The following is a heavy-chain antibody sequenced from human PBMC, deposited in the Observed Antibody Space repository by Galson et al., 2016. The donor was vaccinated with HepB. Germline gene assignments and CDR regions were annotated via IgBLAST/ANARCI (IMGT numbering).Heavy chain of an antibody. V-gene: IGHV4-59*01. CDR3: ARGGYDSSLYSSPFDY. D-gene: IGHD3-22*01. Sequence: ETLSLTCTVSGVSISSSFWGWIRQPPGKRLEWIAFVSHTGSNNEYNPSLMSRVTMSIDTSEDQFSLKLASVTAADTAIYYCARGGYDSSLYSSPFDYWGQGTLVTVS. CDR2: VSHTGSN. J-gene: IGHJ4*02. CDR1: GVSISSSF.